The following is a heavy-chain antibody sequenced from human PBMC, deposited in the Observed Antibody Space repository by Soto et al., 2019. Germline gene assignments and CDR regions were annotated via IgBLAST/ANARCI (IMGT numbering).Heavy chain of an antibody. V-gene: IGHV1-2*04. CDR2: INPNSGGT. Sequence: ASVKVSCKASGYTFTGYYMHWVRQAPGQGLEWMGWINPNSGGTNYAQKFQGWVTMTRDTSISTAYMELSRLRSDDTAVYYCAREYDFWSGSFDYWGQGTLVTVSS. CDR3: AREYDFWSGSFDY. D-gene: IGHD3-3*01. J-gene: IGHJ4*02. CDR1: GYTFTGYY.